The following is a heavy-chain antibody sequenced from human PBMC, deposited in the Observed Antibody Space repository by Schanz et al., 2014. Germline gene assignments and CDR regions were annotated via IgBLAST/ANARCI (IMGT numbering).Heavy chain of an antibody. CDR1: GYTFISYG. V-gene: IGHV1-18*01. J-gene: IGHJ3*02. CDR2: INAHTGNT. Sequence: QLMQSGSEVRKPGASVKVSCKASGYTFISYGISWVRQAPGQGPELMGWINAHTGNTQYAQKFQGRVNMTRDTVTTTVHLELTRLRTDDTAIYYCARVHIATYHYNSPGAFDIWGQGTRVTVSS. CDR3: ARVHIATYHYNSPGAFDI. D-gene: IGHD3-10*01.